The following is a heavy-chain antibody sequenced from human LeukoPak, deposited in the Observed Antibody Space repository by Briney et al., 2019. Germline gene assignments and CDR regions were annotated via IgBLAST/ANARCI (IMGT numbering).Heavy chain of an antibody. V-gene: IGHV3-53*01. CDR2: IYSGGNT. D-gene: IGHD6-13*01. CDR1: GFSVSHNY. J-gene: IGHJ4*02. Sequence: GGSLRLSCTASGFSVSHNYMDWVRQAPGKGLEWVALIYSGGNTHYADSVKGRFTISRDNSKNTLYLQMSSLRVEDTAVYYCTRDTPGIAASVSGGWGQGTLVTVSS. CDR3: TRDTPGIAASVSGG.